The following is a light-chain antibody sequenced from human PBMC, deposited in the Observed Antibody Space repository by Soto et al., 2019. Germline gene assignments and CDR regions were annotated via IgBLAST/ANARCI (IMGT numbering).Light chain of an antibody. CDR3: QQRSNWPPIT. V-gene: IGKV3-11*01. CDR2: DAY. CDR1: QSFRGL. Sequence: VLTQSPVTLSLSPGERATLSCRASQSFRGLLAWYQQKPGQAPRLLIYDAYNRATGIPPRFSGSGSGTDFTLTISSLEPEDAAVYYCQQRSNWPPITFGQGTRLEN. J-gene: IGKJ5*01.